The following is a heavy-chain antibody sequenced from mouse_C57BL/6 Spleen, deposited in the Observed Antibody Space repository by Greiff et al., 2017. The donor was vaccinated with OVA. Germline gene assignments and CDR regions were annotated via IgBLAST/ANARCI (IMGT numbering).Heavy chain of an antibody. CDR3: ARGGLRRFAY. Sequence: EVKLVESGGDLVKPGGSLKLSCAASGFTFSSYGMSWVRQTPDKRLEWVATISSGGSYTYYPDSVKGRFTISRDNAKNTLYLQMSSLKSEDTAMYYCARGGLRRFAYWGQGTLVTVSA. D-gene: IGHD2-4*01. V-gene: IGHV5-6*01. CDR1: GFTFSSYG. CDR2: ISSGGSYT. J-gene: IGHJ3*01.